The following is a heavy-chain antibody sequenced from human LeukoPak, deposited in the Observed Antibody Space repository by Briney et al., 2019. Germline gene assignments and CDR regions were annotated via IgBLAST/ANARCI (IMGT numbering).Heavy chain of an antibody. J-gene: IGHJ4*02. D-gene: IGHD1-26*01. Sequence: PGGSLRLSCAASGFTFSSYSMNWVRQAPGKGLEYVSAISSNGGSTYYANSVKGRFTISRDNSKNTLYLQMGSLRAEDMAVYYCARGVGATPFDYWGQGTLVTVSS. CDR3: ARGVGATPFDY. V-gene: IGHV3-64*01. CDR1: GFTFSSYS. CDR2: ISSNGGST.